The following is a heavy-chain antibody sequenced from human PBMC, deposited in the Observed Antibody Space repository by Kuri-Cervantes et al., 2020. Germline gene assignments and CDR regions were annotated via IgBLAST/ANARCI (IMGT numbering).Heavy chain of an antibody. CDR2: ISSSSSYI. D-gene: IGHD6-13*01. CDR1: GFTFSTYS. J-gene: IGHJ4*02. V-gene: IGHV3-21*01. CDR3: ARDRAPLVRSGDSYDY. Sequence: GESLKISCAASGFTFSTYSMNWVRQAPGKGLEWVSSISSSSSYIYYADSVKGRFTISRDNAKNSLYLQMNSLRAEDTAVYYCARDRAPLVRSGDSYDYWGQGTLVTVSS.